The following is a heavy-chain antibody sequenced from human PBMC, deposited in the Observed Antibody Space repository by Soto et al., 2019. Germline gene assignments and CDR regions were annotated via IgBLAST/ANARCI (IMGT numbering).Heavy chain of an antibody. CDR1: GFTFSSYS. V-gene: IGHV3-48*02. Sequence: EVQLVESGGGLVQPGGSLRLSCAASGFTFSSYSMNWVRQAPGKGLEWVSYISSSSSTIYYADAVKGRFTISRDNAKNSLQLQIERVTDEGTAVYDCARKDPDYGDIQGWDDVWGQGTTVTVSS. CDR2: ISSSSSTI. J-gene: IGHJ6*02. D-gene: IGHD4-17*01. CDR3: ARKDPDYGDIQGWDDV.